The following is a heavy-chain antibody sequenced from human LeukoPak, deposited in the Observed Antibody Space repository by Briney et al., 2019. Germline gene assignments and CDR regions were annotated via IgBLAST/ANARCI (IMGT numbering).Heavy chain of an antibody. D-gene: IGHD3-10*02. J-gene: IGHJ4*02. Sequence: SETLSLTCVVSGGSISAYYWNWIRQPAGKGLEWIGRLHSSGETTSNPSLMSRASMSLDTSRTHFTLKLTSVTAADTAIYYCATMFGESFDFDHWGQGTLVTVSS. CDR3: ATMFGESFDFDH. V-gene: IGHV4-4*07. CDR2: LHSSGET. CDR1: GGSISAYY.